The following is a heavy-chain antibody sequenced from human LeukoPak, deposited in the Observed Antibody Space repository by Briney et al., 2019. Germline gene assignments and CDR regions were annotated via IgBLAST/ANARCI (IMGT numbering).Heavy chain of an antibody. J-gene: IGHJ5*02. Sequence: SETLSLTCAVSGYSISSCDFWGSIRQPPGNGLEWVGSISHSGTTYYNPSLKSRVTISVDTSKTQLSLNLNSVTAADTAVYYCARDRQEKWFYSWGQGTLVTVSS. CDR2: ISHSGTT. D-gene: IGHD2-8*01. CDR1: GYSISSCDF. V-gene: IGHV4-38-2*02. CDR3: ARDRQEKWFYS.